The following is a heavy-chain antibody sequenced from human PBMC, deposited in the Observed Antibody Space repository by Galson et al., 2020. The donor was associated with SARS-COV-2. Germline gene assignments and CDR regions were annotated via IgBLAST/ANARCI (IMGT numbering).Heavy chain of an antibody. CDR3: ARLRFLDPRAEIHTDY. Sequence: ETSETLSLTCTVSGGSISSGDYYWSWIRQPPGKGLEWIGYIYYSGSTYYNPSLKSRVTISVDTSKNQFSLKLSSVTAADTAVYYCARLRFLDPRAEIHTDYWGQGTLVTVSS. D-gene: IGHD3-3*01. CDR2: IYYSGST. J-gene: IGHJ4*02. V-gene: IGHV4-30-4*01. CDR1: GGSISSGDYY.